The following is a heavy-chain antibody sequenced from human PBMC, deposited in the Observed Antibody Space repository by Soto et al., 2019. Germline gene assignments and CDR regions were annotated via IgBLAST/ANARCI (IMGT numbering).Heavy chain of an antibody. V-gene: IGHV4-30-4*01. CDR3: ARYLGYYYDSXGYYATKGEEYYYYGMDV. D-gene: IGHD3-22*01. J-gene: IGHJ6*02. CDR2: IYYSGST. CDR1: GASISSGDYY. Sequence: SETLSLTCTVSGASISSGDYYWGWIRQPPGKGLEWIGYIYYSGSTYYHPSLQSRVTISIDASKNQFSLKLRSVTAADTAMYYCARYLGYYYDSXGYYATKGEEYYYYGMDVWGQGTTVTVSS.